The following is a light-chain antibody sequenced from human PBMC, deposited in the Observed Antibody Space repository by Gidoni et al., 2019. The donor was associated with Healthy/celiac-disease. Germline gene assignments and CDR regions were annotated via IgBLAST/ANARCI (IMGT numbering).Light chain of an antibody. Sequence: DIVLTQSPATLSLSPGERATLSCRASQSVSSYLAWYQQKPGQAPRLLIYDASNRSTGIPARFSGSGSGTDFTLTISSLEPEDFAVYYCQQRSNWQTFXGXTKVEIK. CDR3: QQRSNWQT. CDR2: DAS. CDR1: QSVSSY. J-gene: IGKJ4*01. V-gene: IGKV3-11*01.